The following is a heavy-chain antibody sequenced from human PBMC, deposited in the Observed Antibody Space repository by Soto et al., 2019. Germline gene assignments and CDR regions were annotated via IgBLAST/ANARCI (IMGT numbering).Heavy chain of an antibody. CDR2: INHSGST. Sequence: SETLSLTCAVYGGSFSGYYWSWIRQPPGKGLEWIGEINHSGSTNYNPSLKSRVTISVDTSKNQFSLKLSSVTAADTAVYYCARGHRYGAAMVYYYYYYGMDVCGQGTTVTVSS. CDR1: GGSFSGYY. J-gene: IGHJ6*02. V-gene: IGHV4-34*01. D-gene: IGHD5-18*01. CDR3: ARGHRYGAAMVYYYYYYGMDV.